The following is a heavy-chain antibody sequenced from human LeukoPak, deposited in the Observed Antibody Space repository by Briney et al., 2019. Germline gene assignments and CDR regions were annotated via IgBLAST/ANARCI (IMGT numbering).Heavy chain of an antibody. D-gene: IGHD3-9*01. Sequence: PGGSLRLSCAASGFTFSSYAMHWVRQAPGKGLEWVAVISYDGSNKYYADPVKGRFTISRDNSKNTLYLQMNSLRAEDTAVYYCARELRYNYYYYGMDVWGQGTTVTVSS. V-gene: IGHV3-30-3*01. CDR1: GFTFSSYA. J-gene: IGHJ6*02. CDR3: ARELRYNYYYYGMDV. CDR2: ISYDGSNK.